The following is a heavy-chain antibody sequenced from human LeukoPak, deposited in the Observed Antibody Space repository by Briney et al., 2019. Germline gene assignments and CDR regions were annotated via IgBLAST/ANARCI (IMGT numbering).Heavy chain of an antibody. CDR3: AKAVSCSSTSCYRSYGMDV. V-gene: IGHV3-23*01. J-gene: IGHJ6*02. CDR2: ISGSGGST. D-gene: IGHD2-2*02. CDR1: GFTFSSYG. Sequence: GGSLRLSCAASGFTFSSYGMSWVRQAPGKGLEWVSGISGSGGSTYYADSVKGRFTTSRDNSKNTLYLQMNSLRAEDTAVYYCAKAVSCSSTSCYRSYGMDVWGQGTTVTVSS.